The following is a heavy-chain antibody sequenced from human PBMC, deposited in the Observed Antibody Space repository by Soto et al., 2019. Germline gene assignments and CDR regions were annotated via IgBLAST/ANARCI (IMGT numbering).Heavy chain of an antibody. CDR2: IYPGDSDT. D-gene: IGHD3-22*01. Sequence: GESLKISCKGSGYSFTRYWIGWVRQMPGKGLEWMGIIYPGDSDTRYSPSFQGQVTISADKSISTAYLQWSSLKASDTAMYYCARQYYYDSSGYPTTNRNFDYWGQGTLVTVSS. V-gene: IGHV5-51*01. CDR1: GYSFTRYW. J-gene: IGHJ4*02. CDR3: ARQYYYDSSGYPTTNRNFDY.